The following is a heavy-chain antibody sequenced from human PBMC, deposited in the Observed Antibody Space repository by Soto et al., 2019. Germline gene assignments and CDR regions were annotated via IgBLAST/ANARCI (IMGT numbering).Heavy chain of an antibody. CDR2: IYQTGTT. CDR3: ARAVFCTDGFCFPTWLVP. CDR1: GDSINTDGHS. Sequence: PSETLSLTCIVSGDSINTDGHSWRWILHPPWEALEWIGYIYQTGTTQYNPSLSSRISISADRSQNQFSLHLTSVSAADTAVYYCARAVFCTDGFCFPTWLVPWGQGILVNVSS. J-gene: IGHJ5*01. V-gene: IGHV4-30-2*01. D-gene: IGHD2-8*01.